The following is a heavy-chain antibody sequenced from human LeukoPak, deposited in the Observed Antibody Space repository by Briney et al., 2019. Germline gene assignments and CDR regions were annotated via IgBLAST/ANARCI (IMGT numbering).Heavy chain of an antibody. CDR1: GFIFEDYA. D-gene: IGHD3-16*01. CDR3: TKDVFDFGGYFEL. Sequence: PGGSLRLSCAASGFIFEDYAMHWLRQAPGKGLEWVSGISWNSGSIGYADSVKGRFTICRDNAKNSLYLQMNSLRTEDTAFYYCTKDVFDFGGYFELWGRGTLVTVSS. CDR2: ISWNSGSI. J-gene: IGHJ2*01. V-gene: IGHV3-9*01.